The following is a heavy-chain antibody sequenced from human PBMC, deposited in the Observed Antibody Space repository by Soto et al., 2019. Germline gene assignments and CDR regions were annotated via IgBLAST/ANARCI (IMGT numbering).Heavy chain of an antibody. Sequence: SETLSLTCAVYGGSFSGYYWSWIRQPPGKGLEWIGEINHSGSTNYNPSLKSRVTISVDTSKNQFSLKLSSVTAADTAVYYCARGPVEQQLSPFDYWGQGTLVTVSS. CDR3: ARGPVEQQLSPFDY. CDR2: INHSGST. V-gene: IGHV4-34*01. J-gene: IGHJ4*02. D-gene: IGHD6-13*01. CDR1: GGSFSGYY.